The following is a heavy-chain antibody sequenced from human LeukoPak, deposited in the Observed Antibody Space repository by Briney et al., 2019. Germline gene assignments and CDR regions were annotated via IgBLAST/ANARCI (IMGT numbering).Heavy chain of an antibody. V-gene: IGHV1-69*05. CDR3: ARSGRPTMIVVVITTDYYYYMDV. D-gene: IGHD3-22*01. CDR2: IIPIFGTA. CDR1: GGTFSSYA. J-gene: IGHJ6*03. Sequence: ASVKVSCKASGGTFSSYAISWVRQAPGQGLEWMGGIIPIFGTANYAQKFQGRVTITTDESTSTAYMELSSLRSEDTAVYYCARSGRPTMIVVVITTDYYYYMDVWGKGTTVTVSS.